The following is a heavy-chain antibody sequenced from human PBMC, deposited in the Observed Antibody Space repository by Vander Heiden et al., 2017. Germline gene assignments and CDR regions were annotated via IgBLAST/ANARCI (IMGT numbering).Heavy chain of an antibody. D-gene: IGHD3-10*01. CDR1: GFTFSSYG. V-gene: IGHV3-30*18. J-gene: IGHJ4*02. Sequence: QEQLVESGGGVVQPGRSLRLSCAASGFTFSSYGMHWVRQAPGKGLEWVAVISYDGSNKYYADSVKGRFTISRDNSKNTLYLQMNSLRAEDTAVYYCAKDGSGGGYFDYWGQGTLVTVSS. CDR2: ISYDGSNK. CDR3: AKDGSGGGYFDY.